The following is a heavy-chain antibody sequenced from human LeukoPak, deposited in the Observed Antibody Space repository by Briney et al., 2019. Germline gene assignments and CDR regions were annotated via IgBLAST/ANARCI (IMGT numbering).Heavy chain of an antibody. V-gene: IGHV1-18*01. CDR1: GYTFTSYG. Sequence: VKVSCKASGYTFTSYGISWVRQAPGQGLEWMGWISAYNGNTNYAQKLQGRVTMTTDTSTSTAYMELRSLRSDDTAVYYCARDLCDILTGYYCLDYWGQGTLVTVSS. CDR2: ISAYNGNT. CDR3: ARDLCDILTGYYCLDY. J-gene: IGHJ4*02. D-gene: IGHD3-9*01.